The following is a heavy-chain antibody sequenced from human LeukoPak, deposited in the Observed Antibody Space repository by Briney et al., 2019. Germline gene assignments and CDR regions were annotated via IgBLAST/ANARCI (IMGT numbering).Heavy chain of an antibody. D-gene: IGHD2-15*01. CDR3: ARRDCSGGSCYSNFDY. V-gene: IGHV5-51*01. CDR1: GYSFTSYW. CDR2: IYPGDSDT. J-gene: IGHJ4*02. Sequence: GESLKISCKGSGYSFTSYWIGWVRQMPGKGLEWMGIIYPGDSDTRYSPSFQGQVTISADKSISTAYLQWSSLKASDTAMYYCARRDCSGGSCYSNFDYWGQGTLVTVSS.